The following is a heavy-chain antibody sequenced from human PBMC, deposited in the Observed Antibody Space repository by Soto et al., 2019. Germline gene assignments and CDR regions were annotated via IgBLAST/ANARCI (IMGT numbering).Heavy chain of an antibody. D-gene: IGHD3-22*01. CDR1: GVTINSDSYH. J-gene: IGHJ4*02. V-gene: IGHV4-31*11. CDR3: ARVQSYYYAGSGYYAFDY. Sequence: QVYLQESGPGLVRSSQTLSLYCAVSGVTINSDSYHWSWIRQRPGKGLEWVGFISSRGRTYYNPSLKSRITMSADTSKSQFSLHLTSVTAADTAMYFCARVQSYYYAGSGYYAFDYWGQGTLVTVSS. CDR2: ISSRGRT.